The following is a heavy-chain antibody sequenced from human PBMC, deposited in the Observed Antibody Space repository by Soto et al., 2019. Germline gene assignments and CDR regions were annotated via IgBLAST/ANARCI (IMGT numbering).Heavy chain of an antibody. V-gene: IGHV4-34*01. J-gene: IGHJ4*02. Sequence: SETLSLTCAVYGGSFSGYYWSWIRQPPGKGLEWIGEINHSGSTNYNPSLKSRVTISVDTSKNQFSLKLSSVTAADTAVYYCARGYFRFVDWGQGTLVTVSS. D-gene: IGHD3-9*01. CDR3: ARGYFRFVD. CDR1: GGSFSGYY. CDR2: INHSGST.